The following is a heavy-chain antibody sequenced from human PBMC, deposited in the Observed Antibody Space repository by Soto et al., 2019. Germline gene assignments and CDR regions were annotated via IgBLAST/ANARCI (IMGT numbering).Heavy chain of an antibody. V-gene: IGHV3-21*01. J-gene: IGHJ6*02. D-gene: IGHD6-6*01. CDR1: GFTFSSYS. CDR3: ARDLGKAARIYYYYYGMDV. CDR2: ISSSSSYI. Sequence: GGSLRLSCAASGFTFSSYSMNWVRQAPGKGLEWVSSISSSSSYIYYADSVKGRFTVSRGNAKNSLYLQMNSLRAEDTAVYYCARDLGKAARIYYYYYGMDVWGQGTTVTVSS.